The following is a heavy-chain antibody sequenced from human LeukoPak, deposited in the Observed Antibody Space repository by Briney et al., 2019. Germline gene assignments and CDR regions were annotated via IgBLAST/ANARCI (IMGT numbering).Heavy chain of an antibody. CDR2: IWYDGSNK. CDR3: ATAGYSSGWYPDY. J-gene: IGHJ4*02. CDR1: GFTFSSYG. Sequence: GGSLRLSCAASGFTFSSYGMHWVRQAPGKGLEWVAVIWYDGSNKYYADSVKGRFTISRANSKNTPYLQMNSLRAEDTAVYYCATAGYSSGWYPDYWGQGTLVTVSS. D-gene: IGHD6-19*01. V-gene: IGHV3-33*01.